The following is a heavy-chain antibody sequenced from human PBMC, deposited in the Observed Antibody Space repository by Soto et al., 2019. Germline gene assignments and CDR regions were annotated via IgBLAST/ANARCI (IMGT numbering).Heavy chain of an antibody. CDR3: IRKSCGGDCSPDY. Sequence: EVQLVESGGGLVQPGRSLRLSCTASGFTFGDHAMTWVRQAPGKGLEWVGFIRGEDYDGTTEYAASVKGRFTIPRDDSKSIAYLQMNSLKADDTGVYYCIRKSCGGDCSPDYWGQGALVTVSS. CDR1: GFTFGDHA. V-gene: IGHV3-49*04. J-gene: IGHJ4*02. D-gene: IGHD2-21*02. CDR2: IRGEDYDGTT.